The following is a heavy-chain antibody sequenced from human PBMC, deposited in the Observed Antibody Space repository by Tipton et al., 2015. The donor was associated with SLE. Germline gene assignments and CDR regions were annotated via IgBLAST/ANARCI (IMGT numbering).Heavy chain of an antibody. CDR3: ARVGKSRDWFDP. CDR1: GGSFSGYY. D-gene: IGHD3-10*01. Sequence: TLSLTCAVYGGSFSGYYWSWIRQPPGKGLEWIGEINHSGRTNYNPSLKSRVTISVDTSKRQFFLNLNSVTAADTAVYYCARVGKSRDWFDPWGQGTLVTVSS. V-gene: IGHV4-34*01. J-gene: IGHJ5*02. CDR2: INHSGRT.